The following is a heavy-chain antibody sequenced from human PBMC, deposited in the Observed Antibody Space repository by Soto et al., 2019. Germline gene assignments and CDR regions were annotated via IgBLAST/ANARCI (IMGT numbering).Heavy chain of an antibody. J-gene: IGHJ4*02. V-gene: IGHV2-5*01. Sequence: SGPTLVNPTQTLTLTCTFSGFSLTTSGVGVGWIRQPPGKALERLALIYWNDDKRYSPSLKSRLTITKDTSKNQVVLTMTNMDPVDTATYYCEHRTDSRGYSYCFDYWGQGTLVTVSS. CDR1: GFSLTTSGVG. CDR2: IYWNDDK. D-gene: IGHD3-22*01. CDR3: EHRTDSRGYSYCFDY.